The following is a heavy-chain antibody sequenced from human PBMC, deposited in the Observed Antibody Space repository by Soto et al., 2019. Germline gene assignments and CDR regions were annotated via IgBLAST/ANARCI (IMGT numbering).Heavy chain of an antibody. J-gene: IGHJ5*02. CDR2: IWYDGTKK. V-gene: IGHV3-33*01. CDR3: ARDVLTAVAGSVNWFDP. D-gene: IGHD6-19*01. CDR1: GFSLRTYG. Sequence: QVRLVESGGGVVQSGRSLTLSCAASGFSLRTYGMHWLRRAPGKGLEWVAFIWYDGTKKFYANSVKGRSTISKDNSNNILYLQMSGLRVEDTAVYYCARDVLTAVAGSVNWFDPWGQGTLVTVSS.